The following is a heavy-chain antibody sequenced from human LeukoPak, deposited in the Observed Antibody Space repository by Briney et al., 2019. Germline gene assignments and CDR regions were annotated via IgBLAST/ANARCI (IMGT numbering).Heavy chain of an antibody. D-gene: IGHD1-14*01. CDR2: IIPIFGTA. Sequence: GASVKVSCKASGGTFSSYAISWVRQAPGQGLEWMGGIIPIFGTANYAQKFQGRVTITADESTSTAYMELSSLRSEDTAVYYCARFPKPGIKKNWFDPWGQGTLVTVSS. CDR3: ARFPKPGIKKNWFDP. J-gene: IGHJ5*02. CDR1: GGTFSSYA. V-gene: IGHV1-69*13.